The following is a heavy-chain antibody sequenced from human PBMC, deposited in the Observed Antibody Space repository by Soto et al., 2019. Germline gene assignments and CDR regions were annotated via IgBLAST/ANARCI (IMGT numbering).Heavy chain of an antibody. V-gene: IGHV1-18*01. CDR3: ARVLGGQIVDY. Sequence: QVQLVQSGAEVKKPGASVKVSCKASGYTFTSYGISWVRQAPGQGLEWMGWISGYNGNTKYAQKLQGRVTMTTDTSRSTAYMERRSLRSDDTAVYYCARVLGGQIVDYWGQGTLVTVSS. CDR1: GYTFTSYG. D-gene: IGHD3-10*01. CDR2: ISGYNGNT. J-gene: IGHJ4*02.